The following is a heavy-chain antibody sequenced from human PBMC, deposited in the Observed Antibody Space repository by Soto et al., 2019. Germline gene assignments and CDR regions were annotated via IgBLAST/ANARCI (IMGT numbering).Heavy chain of an antibody. J-gene: IGHJ4*02. V-gene: IGHV3-33*01. CDR3: ARNPDYGIELDY. D-gene: IGHD3-16*01. Sequence: QVQLVESGGGVVQPGRSLGLSCVASGFSLTNYGMHWVRQAPGKGLEWVAVMWYDGSKQYYGDSVKGRFTISRDISKNTLYLQMNNLRAEDTAVYYCARNPDYGIELDYWGQGTLVTVSS. CDR2: MWYDGSKQ. CDR1: GFSLTNYG.